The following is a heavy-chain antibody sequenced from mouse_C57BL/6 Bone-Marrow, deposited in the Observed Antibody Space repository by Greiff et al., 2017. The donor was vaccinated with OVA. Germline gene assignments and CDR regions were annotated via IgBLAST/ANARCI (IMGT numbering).Heavy chain of an antibody. Sequence: EVQGVESGGGLVQPGGSLKLSCAASGFTFSDYYMYWVRQTPEKRLEWVAYISNGGGSTYYPDTVQGRFTISRDNAKNTLYLQMSRLKSEDTAMYYWARGGGNYDFDDWGQGTTLTVSS. CDR2: ISNGGGST. CDR3: ARGGGNYDFDD. CDR1: GFTFSDYY. D-gene: IGHD2-1*01. V-gene: IGHV5-12*01. J-gene: IGHJ2*01.